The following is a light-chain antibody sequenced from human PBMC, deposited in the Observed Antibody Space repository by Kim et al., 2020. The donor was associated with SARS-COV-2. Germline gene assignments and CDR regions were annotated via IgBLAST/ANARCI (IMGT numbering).Light chain of an antibody. CDR1: SSNIGNNY. J-gene: IGLJ1*01. Sequence: GQTVTISCSGSSSNIGNNYVSWYRQLPGTAPKLLIYDNNKRPSGIPDRFSGSKSGTSATLGITGLQTGDEADYYCGTWDSSLSAYVFGTGTKVTVL. CDR2: DNN. CDR3: GTWDSSLSAYV. V-gene: IGLV1-51*01.